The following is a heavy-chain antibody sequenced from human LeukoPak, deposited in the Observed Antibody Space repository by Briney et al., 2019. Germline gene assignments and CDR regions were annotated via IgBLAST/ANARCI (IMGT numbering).Heavy chain of an antibody. Sequence: GGSLRLSCAASGFTFSSNNMNWVRQAPGKGLEWLSFISGSGSSIYYADSVKGRFTISRNNAKNSLYLQMNSLRAEDTVVYFCARDGWGSGYYPNWFDSWGQGTLVTVSS. V-gene: IGHV3-48*01. CDR1: GFTFSSNN. J-gene: IGHJ5*01. CDR3: ARDGWGSGYYPNWFDS. CDR2: ISGSGSSI. D-gene: IGHD3-22*01.